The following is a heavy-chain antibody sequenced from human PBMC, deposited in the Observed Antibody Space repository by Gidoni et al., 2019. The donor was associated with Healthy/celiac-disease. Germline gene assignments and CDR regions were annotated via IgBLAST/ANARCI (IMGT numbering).Heavy chain of an antibody. CDR3: ARDEDPADTRSYYYDSSGYSDY. CDR2: INPSGGST. D-gene: IGHD3-22*01. Sequence: QVQLVQSGAEVKKPGASVTVSCQASGYTFPRYYMHWVRQATGQGLEWMGIINPSGGSTSYAQKFQCRVTMTRDTSTSTVYMELSSLRSEDTAVYYCARDEDPADTRSYYYDSSGYSDYWGQGTLVTVSS. J-gene: IGHJ4*02. CDR1: GYTFPRYY. V-gene: IGHV1-46*01.